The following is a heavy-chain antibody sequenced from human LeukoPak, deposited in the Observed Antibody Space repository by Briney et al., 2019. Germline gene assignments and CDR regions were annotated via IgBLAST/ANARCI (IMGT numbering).Heavy chain of an antibody. V-gene: IGHV3-73*01. CDR1: GFTFSGSA. D-gene: IGHD4-11*01. CDR2: IRSKTNSYAT. CDR3: ARAGATVTTNYFDP. J-gene: IGHJ5*02. Sequence: PGGSLRLSYAASGFTFSGSAMHWVRQASGKGLEWVGRIRSKTNSYATAYAASVKGRFTISRDDSKNTVSLQMSSLRADDTAVYYCARAGATVTTNYFDPWGQGTLVTVSS.